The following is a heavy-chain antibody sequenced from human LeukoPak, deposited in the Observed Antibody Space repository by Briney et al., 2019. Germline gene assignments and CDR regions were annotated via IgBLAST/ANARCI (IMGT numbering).Heavy chain of an antibody. CDR3: ARKTAFGGFDI. Sequence: SETLSLTCTVSGGSISSGGYYWSWIRQPPGKGLEWIGYIYHSGSTYYNPSLKSRVIISVDRSKNQFSLKLSSVTAADTAVYFCARKTAFGGFDIWGQGTMVTGSS. V-gene: IGHV4-30-2*01. D-gene: IGHD3-10*01. J-gene: IGHJ3*02. CDR2: IYHSGST. CDR1: GGSISSGGYY.